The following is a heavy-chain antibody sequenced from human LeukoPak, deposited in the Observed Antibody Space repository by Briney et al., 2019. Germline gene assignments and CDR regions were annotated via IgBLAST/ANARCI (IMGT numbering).Heavy chain of an antibody. CDR1: GFTFSSYA. D-gene: IGHD1-26*01. Sequence: GGSLRLSCAASGFTFSSYAMSWVRQAPGKGLEWVSAISGSGGSTYYADSVKGRFTISRDNSKNTLYLQTNSLIAENTAVYYCAKDSAGSYYNWFDPWVQGTMVTVSS. CDR2: ISGSGGST. V-gene: IGHV3-23*01. J-gene: IGHJ5*02. CDR3: AKDSAGSYYNWFDP.